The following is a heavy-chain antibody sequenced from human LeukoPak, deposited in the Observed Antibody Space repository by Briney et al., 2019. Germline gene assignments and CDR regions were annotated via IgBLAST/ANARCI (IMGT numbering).Heavy chain of an antibody. CDR1: GSTFDDYG. D-gene: IGHD3-22*01. V-gene: IGHV3-20*04. J-gene: IGHJ4*02. CDR2: IIWNGGST. Sequence: PGGSLRLSCAPPGSTFDDYGMSWVGQAPGRGRGGVSGIIWNGGSTGYADSEKGRFTISRDNAKNSLYLQMNSLRAEDTALYYCARDSYYDSSGYYYEGRNWGQGTLVTVSS. CDR3: ARDSYYDSSGYYYEGRN.